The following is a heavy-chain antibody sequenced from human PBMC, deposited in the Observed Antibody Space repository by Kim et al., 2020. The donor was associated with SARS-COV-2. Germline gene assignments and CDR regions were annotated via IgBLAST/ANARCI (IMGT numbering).Heavy chain of an antibody. V-gene: IGHV3-21*01. D-gene: IGHD2-21*02. J-gene: IGHJ4*02. CDR3: ARENPVVTARPFDY. Sequence: DSVKGRFTISRDNAKNSLYLQMNSLRAEDTAVYYCARENPVVTARPFDYWGQGTLVTVSS.